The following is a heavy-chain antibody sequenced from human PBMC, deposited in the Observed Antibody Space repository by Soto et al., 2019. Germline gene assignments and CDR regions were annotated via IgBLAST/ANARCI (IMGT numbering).Heavy chain of an antibody. V-gene: IGHV1-69*13. CDR1: GGTFSSYA. CDR3: ARDRVIMVRGVPYYSSGMDV. J-gene: IGHJ6*02. Sequence: VASVKVSCKASGGTFSSYAISWVRQAPGQGLEWMGGIIPIFGTANYAQKFQGRVTITADESTSTAYMELSSLRSEDTAVYYCARDRVIMVRGVPYYSSGMDVWGQGTRVTVSS. CDR2: IIPIFGTA. D-gene: IGHD3-10*01.